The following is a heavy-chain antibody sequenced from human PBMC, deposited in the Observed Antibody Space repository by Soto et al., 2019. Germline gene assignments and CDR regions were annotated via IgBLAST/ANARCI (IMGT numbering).Heavy chain of an antibody. J-gene: IGHJ6*02. CDR1: GYSFTSYW. CDR3: ARRDSSSYSAYYYGLDP. D-gene: IGHD6-6*01. Sequence: PGESLKISCKGSGYSFTSYWITWVRQMPGKGLEWMGRIDPSDSYTNYSPSFQGHVTISADDSISTAYLQWSRLKASDTAMYYCARRDSSSYSAYYYGLDPWGPGTTVTVSS. CDR2: IDPSDSYT. V-gene: IGHV5-10-1*01.